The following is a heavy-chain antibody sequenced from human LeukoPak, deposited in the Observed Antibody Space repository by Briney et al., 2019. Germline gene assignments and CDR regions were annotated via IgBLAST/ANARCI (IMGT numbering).Heavy chain of an antibody. CDR2: IYTSGST. J-gene: IGHJ6*03. Sequence: PSETLSLTCTVSGGSISSYYWSWIRQPPGKGLEWIGYIYTSGSTNYNPSLKSRVTISVDTSKNQFPLKLSSVTAADTAVYYCARLGAPQICSSTSCYGEKARPGRWRGYYYMDVWGKGTTVTVSS. V-gene: IGHV4-4*08. CDR3: ARLGAPQICSSTSCYGEKARPGRWRGYYYMDV. CDR1: GGSISSYY. D-gene: IGHD2-2*01.